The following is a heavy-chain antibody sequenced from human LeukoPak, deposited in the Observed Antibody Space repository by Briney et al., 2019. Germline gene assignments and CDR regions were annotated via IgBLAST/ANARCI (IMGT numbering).Heavy chain of an antibody. CDR3: ASWGPWSYFDY. Sequence: QAGGSLGLSCAASGFTFSNYWMNWVRQAPGKGLEWVANIKEDGGEKYYVDSVKGRFTISRDNAKNALYLQMNSLRAEDTAVYYCASWGPWSYFDYWGQGTLVTVSS. CDR1: GFTFSNYW. D-gene: IGHD3-16*01. J-gene: IGHJ4*02. V-gene: IGHV3-7*01. CDR2: IKEDGGEK.